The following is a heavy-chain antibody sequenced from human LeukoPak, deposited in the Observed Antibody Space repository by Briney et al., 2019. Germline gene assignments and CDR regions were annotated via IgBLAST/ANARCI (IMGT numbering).Heavy chain of an antibody. Sequence: PPETLSLTCTVSGGSISSGGYYWGWIRQPPGKGLEWIGSIYYSGSTYYNPSLKSRVTISVDTSKNQFSLKLSSVTAADTAVYYCARSITIFGVVPTGWFDPWGQGTLVTVSS. CDR1: GGSISSGGYY. CDR2: IYYSGST. V-gene: IGHV4-39*01. CDR3: ARSITIFGVVPTGWFDP. D-gene: IGHD3-3*01. J-gene: IGHJ5*02.